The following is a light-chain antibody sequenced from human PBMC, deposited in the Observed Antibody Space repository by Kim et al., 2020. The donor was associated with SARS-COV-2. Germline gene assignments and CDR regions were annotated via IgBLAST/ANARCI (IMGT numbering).Light chain of an antibody. Sequence: QAVVTQEPSLTVSPGGTVTLTCGSSTGAVTSGHYPYWFQQRPGHAPRTLIYDVTKKHSWTPARFSGSLLGGQAALTLSGAQTEDEADYYCLLSFPGARVFGRGTQLTVL. V-gene: IGLV7-46*01. CDR1: TGAVTSGHY. CDR3: LLSFPGARV. J-gene: IGLJ3*02. CDR2: DVT.